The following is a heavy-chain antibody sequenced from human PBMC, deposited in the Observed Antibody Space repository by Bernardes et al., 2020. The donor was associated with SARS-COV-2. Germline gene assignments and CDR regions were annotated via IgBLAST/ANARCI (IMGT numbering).Heavy chain of an antibody. CDR1: GGSISSYY. CDR2: IYYSGST. CDR3: ARTTVTTHSFDY. D-gene: IGHD4-17*01. Sequence: SETLSLSCTVSGGSISSYYWSWIRQPPGKGLEWIGYIYYSGSTNYNPSLKSRVTISVDTSKNQFSLKLSSVTAADTAVYYCARTTVTTHSFDYWGQGTLVTVSS. V-gene: IGHV4-59*01. J-gene: IGHJ4*02.